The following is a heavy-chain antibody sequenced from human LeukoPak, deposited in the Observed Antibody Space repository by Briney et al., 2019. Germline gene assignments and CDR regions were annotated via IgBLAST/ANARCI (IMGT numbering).Heavy chain of an antibody. CDR2: INHSGST. CDR3: ARGLVAVAGTVPYYFDY. CDR1: GGSISSSSYY. J-gene: IGHJ4*02. D-gene: IGHD6-19*01. Sequence: SETLSLTCTVSGGSISSSSYYWGWIRQPPGKGLEWIGEINHSGSTNYNPSLKSRVTISVDTSKNQFSLKLSSVTAADTAVYYCARGLVAVAGTVPYYFDYWGQGTLVTVSS. V-gene: IGHV4-39*07.